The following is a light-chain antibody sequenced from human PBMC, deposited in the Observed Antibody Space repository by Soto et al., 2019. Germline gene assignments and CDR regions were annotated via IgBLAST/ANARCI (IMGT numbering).Light chain of an antibody. Sequence: QSVLNQPASVSGSPGQSITISCTGNNSDVGDYNYVSWYQQNPGKAPKLMIYDVTNRPSGISNRFSGSKSGTPASLPISGLQAEDEADYYCSSLSSISLYVFGTGTKSPS. V-gene: IGLV2-14*03. CDR3: SSLSSISLYV. CDR1: NSDVGDYNY. CDR2: DVT. J-gene: IGLJ1*01.